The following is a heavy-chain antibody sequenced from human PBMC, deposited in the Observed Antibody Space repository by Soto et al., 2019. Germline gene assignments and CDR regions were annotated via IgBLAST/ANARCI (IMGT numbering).Heavy chain of an antibody. CDR1: GGSISPYY. D-gene: IGHD2-21*01. J-gene: IGHJ4*02. V-gene: IGHV4-59*08. CDR2: TYYSGST. CDR3: ARLGRRKVASHFDY. Sequence: QVQLQESGPGLVKPSETLSLTCTVSGGSISPYYWSWIRLPPGRGLEWIGYTYYSGSTNYNPSLRRRVTISVYTSKNQFSMRLSWLTAADTAVYYCARLGRRKVASHFDYWGQGTLITVSS.